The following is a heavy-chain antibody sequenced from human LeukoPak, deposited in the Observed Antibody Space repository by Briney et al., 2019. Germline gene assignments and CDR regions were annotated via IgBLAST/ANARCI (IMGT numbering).Heavy chain of an antibody. CDR1: GFTFSSYS. J-gene: IGHJ4*02. CDR3: ARDDYDILTGYYPL. CDR2: IYSGGST. Sequence: GGSLRLSCAASGFTFSSYSMNWVRQAPGKGLEWVSVIYSGGSTYYADSVKGRFTISRDNSKNTLYLQMNSLRAEDTAVYYCARDDYDILTGYYPLWGQGTLVTVSS. D-gene: IGHD3-9*01. V-gene: IGHV3-66*01.